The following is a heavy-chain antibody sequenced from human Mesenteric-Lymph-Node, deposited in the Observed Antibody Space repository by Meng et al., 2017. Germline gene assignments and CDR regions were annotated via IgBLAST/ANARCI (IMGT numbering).Heavy chain of an antibody. Sequence: QWQVVQCGAECKKPGASVKVSCKPSGYPFTAYYIHWVRQAPGQGLEWMGHIIPNSGDTLYAPKFQGRVSMTADTSIGTAYVELSGLRSDDTAIYYCVRDENISLGKLFGDYWGQGTLVTVSS. D-gene: IGHD2-21*01. J-gene: IGHJ4*02. V-gene: IGHV1-2*06. CDR2: IIPNSGDT. CDR1: GYPFTAYY. CDR3: VRDENISLGKLFGDY.